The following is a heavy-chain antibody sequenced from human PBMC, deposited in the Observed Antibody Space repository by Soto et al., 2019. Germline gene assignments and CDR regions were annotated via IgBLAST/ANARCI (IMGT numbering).Heavy chain of an antibody. CDR3: AKDRRVGATTRRFDY. J-gene: IGHJ4*02. V-gene: IGHV3-23*01. D-gene: IGHD1-26*01. CDR1: GFTFSSYA. CDR2: ISGSGGST. Sequence: GGSLRLSCAASGFTFSSYAMSGVRQAPGKGLEWVSAISGSGGSTYYADSVKGRFTISRDNSKNTLYLQMNSLRAEDTAVYYCAKDRRVGATTRRFDYWGQGTLVTVSS.